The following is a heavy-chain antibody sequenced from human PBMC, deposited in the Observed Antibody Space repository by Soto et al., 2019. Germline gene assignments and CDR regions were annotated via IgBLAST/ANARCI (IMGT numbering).Heavy chain of an antibody. CDR3: VRGGGRPQCSCYFDS. D-gene: IGHD2-15*01. V-gene: IGHV3-7*01. CDR1: GFSFSTYW. CDR2: IRQVGIEK. Sequence: EVQLVESGGDLVQPGGSLRLSCAASGFSFSTYWMTWVRQAPGKGLEWVATIRQVGIEKPCGDSGKGLFTITKDNAANSLFLQMYSLGAEDSGIYYCVRGGGRPQCSCYFDSWGQGILVTVSS. J-gene: IGHJ4*02.